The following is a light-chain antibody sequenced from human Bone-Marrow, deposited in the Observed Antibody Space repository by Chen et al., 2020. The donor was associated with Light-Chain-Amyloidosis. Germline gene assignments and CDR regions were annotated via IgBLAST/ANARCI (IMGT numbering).Light chain of an antibody. V-gene: IGLV3-21*02. Sequence: SYVLTQPSSVSVAPGPTATIACGGNNIGSTSVHWYQQTPGQAPLLVVYDDSDRPSGIPERLAGSTSGNTATLTMSRVEGGGEAAYYCQGWDRSSDRPVFGGGTKLTVL. CDR3: QGWDRSSDRPV. J-gene: IGLJ3*02. CDR1: NIGSTS. CDR2: DDS.